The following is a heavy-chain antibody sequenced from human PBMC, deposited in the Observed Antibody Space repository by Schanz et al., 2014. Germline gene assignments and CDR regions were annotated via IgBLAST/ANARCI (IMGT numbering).Heavy chain of an antibody. CDR1: GFGFDDYA. CDR2: VWSDGNTK. V-gene: IGHV3-33*08. Sequence: QVQLVESGGGVVRPGGSLRLSCAASGFGFDDYAMSWVRQAPGKGPEWVALVWSDGNTKYYVDSVKGRFTISRDNSMNTLHLQMDGLRVEDTAVYYCARDAVALVPEYFMDVWGKGTPVTVSS. J-gene: IGHJ6*03. CDR3: ARDAVALVPEYFMDV. D-gene: IGHD2-15*01.